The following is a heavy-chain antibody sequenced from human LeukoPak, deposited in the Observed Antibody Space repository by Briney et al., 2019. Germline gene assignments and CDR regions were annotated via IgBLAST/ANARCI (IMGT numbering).Heavy chain of an antibody. D-gene: IGHD3-22*01. J-gene: IGHJ4*02. CDR1: GDSVSNNSHS. Sequence: SETLSLTCTVSGDSVSNNSHSWGWIRQAPGKGLEWIGSIYFAGSPFFRPSLRSRLTLSLDTSKNQFSMRLSSVTAADTALYYCARGIVVLSGAAPFDFWGQGALVTVSS. V-gene: IGHV4-39*07. CDR2: IYFAGSP. CDR3: ARGIVVLSGAAPFDF.